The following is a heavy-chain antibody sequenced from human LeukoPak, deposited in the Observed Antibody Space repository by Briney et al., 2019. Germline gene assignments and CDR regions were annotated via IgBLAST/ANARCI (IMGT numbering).Heavy chain of an antibody. D-gene: IGHD3-10*01. V-gene: IGHV4-59*13. CDR1: GGSISSYY. CDR2: IYYSGST. CDR3: ARVPYGSGSYYYYGMDV. Sequence: PSETLSLTCTVSGGSISSYYWSWIRQPPGKGLEWIGKIYYSGSTNYNPSLKSRVTISVDTSKNQFSLKLSSVTAADTAVYYCARVPYGSGSYYYYGMDVWGQGTTVTVSS. J-gene: IGHJ6*02.